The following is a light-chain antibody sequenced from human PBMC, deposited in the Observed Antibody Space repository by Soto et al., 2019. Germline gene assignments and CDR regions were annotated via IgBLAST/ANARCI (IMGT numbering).Light chain of an antibody. Sequence: QSVLTQSPSASGTPGQRVTISCSGSSSNIGSNSINWYQLLPGTAPKLLIYSNNQRPSGVPDRFSGSKSGASASLAISGLQSEDEAEYDCAAWDDSLNGVVFGGGTKLTVL. CDR1: SSNIGSNS. J-gene: IGLJ2*01. CDR2: SNN. V-gene: IGLV1-44*01. CDR3: AAWDDSLNGVV.